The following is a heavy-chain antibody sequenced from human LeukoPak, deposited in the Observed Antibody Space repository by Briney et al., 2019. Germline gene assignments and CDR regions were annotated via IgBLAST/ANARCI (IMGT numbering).Heavy chain of an antibody. V-gene: IGHV3-30*04. CDR2: ISYDGSNK. J-gene: IGHJ5*02. CDR3: ARDSKGYCSSTSCYGNWFDP. CDR1: GFTFRSYA. D-gene: IGHD2-2*01. Sequence: GRSLRLSCAASGFTFRSYAMHWVRQAPGKGLEWVAVISYDGSNKYYADYVKGRFTISRDNSKNTLYLQMNSPRAEDTAVYYCARDSKGYCSSTSCYGNWFDPWGQGTLVTVSS.